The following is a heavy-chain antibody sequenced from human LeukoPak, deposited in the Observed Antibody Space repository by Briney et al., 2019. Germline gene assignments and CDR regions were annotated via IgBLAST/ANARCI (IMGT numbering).Heavy chain of an antibody. CDR3: ARTPHSSNSYFDY. J-gene: IGHJ4*02. Sequence: PSETLSLTCTVSGYSISSGYFWAWIRQPPGKGLEWIGAFYHSGNTYYNPSLKNRVTVSVDTSKNQFSLKLSSVTAADTAAYYCARTPHSSNSYFDYWGQGILVTVSS. D-gene: IGHD2/OR15-2a*01. CDR2: FYHSGNT. V-gene: IGHV4-38-2*02. CDR1: GYSISSGYF.